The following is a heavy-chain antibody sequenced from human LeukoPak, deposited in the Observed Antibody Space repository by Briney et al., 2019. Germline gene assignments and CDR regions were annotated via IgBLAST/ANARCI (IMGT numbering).Heavy chain of an antibody. Sequence: SETLSLTCTVSGGSISSYYWSWIRQPAGNGLEWIGRIYTSGSTNYNPSLKSRVTISVDTSKNQFSLKLSSVTAADTAVYYCARHKAPLAALDYWGQGTLVTVSS. CDR1: GGSISSYY. CDR3: ARHKAPLAALDY. J-gene: IGHJ4*02. V-gene: IGHV4-4*07. D-gene: IGHD6-6*01. CDR2: IYTSGST.